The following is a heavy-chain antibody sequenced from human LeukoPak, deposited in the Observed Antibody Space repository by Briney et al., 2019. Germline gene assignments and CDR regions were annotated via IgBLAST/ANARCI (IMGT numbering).Heavy chain of an antibody. CDR1: GYTSTSYA. Sequence: ASVKVSCKASGYTSTSYAINWVRQAPGQGLEWMGWINTNTGNAAYAQGLTGRSVFSLDTSVSTAYLEISSLKAEDTAVYYCARPMGRYYYYGMDVWGQGTTVTVS. CDR2: INTNTGNA. V-gene: IGHV7-4-1*02. CDR3: ARPMGRYYYYGMDV. J-gene: IGHJ6*02. D-gene: IGHD3-16*01.